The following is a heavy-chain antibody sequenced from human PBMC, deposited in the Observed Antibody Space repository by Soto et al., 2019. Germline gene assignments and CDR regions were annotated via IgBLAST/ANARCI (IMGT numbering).Heavy chain of an antibody. CDR1: GFTFSSYD. J-gene: IGHJ3*02. Sequence: PGGSLGLSCAASGFTFSSYDMSWVRQAPGKGLEWVSAISGSGGASYYADSVEGRFTISRDNSKNTLCLQMNSLRAEDTAVYYCAKATPIYYDSSGYPLNDAFDMWGQGTMVTVSS. D-gene: IGHD3-22*01. CDR3: AKATPIYYDSSGYPLNDAFDM. CDR2: ISGSGGAS. V-gene: IGHV3-23*01.